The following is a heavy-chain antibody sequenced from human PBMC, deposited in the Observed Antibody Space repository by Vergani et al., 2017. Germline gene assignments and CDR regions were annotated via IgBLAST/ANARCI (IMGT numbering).Heavy chain of an antibody. Sequence: QVQLVESGGGVVQPGRSLRLSCAASGFTFSSYAMHWVRQAPGKGLEWVAVISYDGSNKYYADSVKGRFTISRDNSKNTLYLQMNSLRAEDTAVYYCARGSGHYDILTGQYPPDAFDIWGQGTMVTVSS. V-gene: IGHV3-30-3*01. CDR1: GFTFSSYA. CDR2: ISYDGSNK. D-gene: IGHD3-9*01. J-gene: IGHJ3*02. CDR3: ARGSGHYDILTGQYPPDAFDI.